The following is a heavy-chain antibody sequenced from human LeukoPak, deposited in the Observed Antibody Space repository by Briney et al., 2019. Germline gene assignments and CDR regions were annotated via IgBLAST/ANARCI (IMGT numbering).Heavy chain of an antibody. CDR3: ARQNDFRLDY. CDR2: IYPGDSDT. V-gene: IGHV5-51*01. D-gene: IGHD3-3*01. CDR1: GYTFSSYW. Sequence: GESLKISFKGSGYTFSSYWIGWVRPMPGKGVEWMGMIYPGDSDTRYSPSLQGQVTISVDTSIGTAYLQWSSLKASDTASYYCARQNDFRLDYWGQGTLVTVSS. J-gene: IGHJ4*02.